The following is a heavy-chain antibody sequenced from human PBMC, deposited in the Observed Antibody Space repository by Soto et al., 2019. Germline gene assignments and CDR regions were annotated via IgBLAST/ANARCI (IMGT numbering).Heavy chain of an antibody. Sequence: EVQLVESGGGLVQPGGSLRLSCATSGFTFSDHYLEWVRQAPGRGLEWVGRSRNRAQSYPSESAASVKGRFTISRDDSKMSLYLQVTRLTTDETAVYYCVLWVRGDINYWGQGTLVTVSS. D-gene: IGHD3-10*01. CDR3: VLWVRGDINY. CDR1: GFTFSDHY. J-gene: IGHJ4*02. V-gene: IGHV3-72*01. CDR2: SRNRAQSYPS.